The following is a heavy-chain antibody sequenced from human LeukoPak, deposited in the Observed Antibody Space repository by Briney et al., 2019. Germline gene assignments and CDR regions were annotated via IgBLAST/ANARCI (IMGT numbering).Heavy chain of an antibody. Sequence: PSEILSLTCTVSGGSIGTSTYYGGWVRQPPGRGLEWIGSMYYGGTTYYNPSLKSRVTLSVDTSKNQFSLRLSSVTAADSAVYFCATGKYSGYYDYWGQGTLVTVSS. CDR3: ATGKYSGYYDY. J-gene: IGHJ4*02. CDR1: GGSIGTSTYY. D-gene: IGHD5-12*01. CDR2: MYYGGTT. V-gene: IGHV4-39*01.